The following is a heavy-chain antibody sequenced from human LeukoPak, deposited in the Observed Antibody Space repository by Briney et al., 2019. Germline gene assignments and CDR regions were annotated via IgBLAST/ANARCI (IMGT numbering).Heavy chain of an antibody. CDR2: IYTSGST. D-gene: IGHD3-10*01. CDR1: GDSISYFY. CDR3: ARGAYNYGSGSYVFDY. V-gene: IGHV4-4*07. J-gene: IGHJ4*02. Sequence: PSETLSLTCSVSGDSISYFYWSWIRQPAGKGLEWIGRIYTSGSTNYNPSLKSRVTMSVDTSKNQFSLKLSSVTAADTAVYYCARGAYNYGSGSYVFDYWGQGTLVTVSS.